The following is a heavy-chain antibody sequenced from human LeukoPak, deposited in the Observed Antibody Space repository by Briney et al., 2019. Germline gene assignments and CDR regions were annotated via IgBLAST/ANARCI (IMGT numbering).Heavy chain of an antibody. D-gene: IGHD6-25*01. CDR3: ARVAAAGYAFDI. CDR1: GGSISCGDYY. Sequence: PSETLSLTCTVSGGSISCGDYYWSWIRQPPGKGLKWIGYIFYSGNTYYNPSLKSRVPISVDTSKNRFSLKLSSVTAADTAVYYCARVAAAGYAFDIWGQGTMVTVSS. CDR2: IFYSGNT. V-gene: IGHV4-30-4*02. J-gene: IGHJ3*02.